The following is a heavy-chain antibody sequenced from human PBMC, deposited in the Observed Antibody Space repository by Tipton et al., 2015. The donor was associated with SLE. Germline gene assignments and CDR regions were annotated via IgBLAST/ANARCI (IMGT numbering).Heavy chain of an antibody. CDR1: GGSISSHY. CDR2: ISNSETT. V-gene: IGHV4-59*11. J-gene: IGHJ4*02. CDR3: AGAWQGYCSGGTCYVLAY. Sequence: TLSLTCTVSGGSISSHYWSWIRQAPGKGLEWIGYISNSETTSYNPSLKSRVTISLDTSKNQFSLKLRSVTAADTAVYYCAGAWQGYCSGGTCYVLAYWGQGTLVTVSS. D-gene: IGHD2-15*01.